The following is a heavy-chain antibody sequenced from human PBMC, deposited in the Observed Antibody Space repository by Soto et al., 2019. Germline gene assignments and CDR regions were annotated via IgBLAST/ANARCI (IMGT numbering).Heavy chain of an antibody. D-gene: IGHD1-26*01. CDR1: GYTFTSYY. CDR3: ARDSEHSGSYYDCAFDI. Sequence: GASVKVSCKASGYTFTSYYMHWVRQAPGQGLEWMGIINPSGGSTSYAQKFQGRVTMTRDTSTSTVYMELSSLRSEDTAVYYCARDSEHSGSYYDCAFDIWGQGTMVTVSS. J-gene: IGHJ3*02. V-gene: IGHV1-46*01. CDR2: INPSGGST.